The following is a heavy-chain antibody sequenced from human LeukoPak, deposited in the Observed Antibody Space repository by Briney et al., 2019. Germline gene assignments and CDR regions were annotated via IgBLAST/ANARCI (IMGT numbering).Heavy chain of an antibody. CDR2: ICSSGSTI. Sequence: GGSLRLSCAASGFTFSSYEMNWVRQAPGKGLEWVSYICSSGSTIYYADSVKGRFTISRDNAKNSLYLQMNSLRAEDTAVYYCARAVAEWFDPWGQGTLVTVSS. CDR1: GFTFSSYE. V-gene: IGHV3-48*03. J-gene: IGHJ5*02. D-gene: IGHD6-19*01. CDR3: ARAVAEWFDP.